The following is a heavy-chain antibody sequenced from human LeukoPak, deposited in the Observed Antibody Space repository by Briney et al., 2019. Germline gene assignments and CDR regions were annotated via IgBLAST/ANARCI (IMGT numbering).Heavy chain of an antibody. CDR2: IYTSGST. J-gene: IGHJ6*03. CDR3: ARGGSYYYYYYMDV. V-gene: IGHV4-4*07. D-gene: IGHD3-16*01. CDR1: GGSISSYY. Sequence: SETLSLTCTVSGGSISSYYWSWIRQPAGKGLEWIGRIYTSGSTNYNPSLKSRVTMSVDTSKNQFSLKLSSVTAADTAVYYCARGGSYYYYYYMDVWGKGTTVTISS.